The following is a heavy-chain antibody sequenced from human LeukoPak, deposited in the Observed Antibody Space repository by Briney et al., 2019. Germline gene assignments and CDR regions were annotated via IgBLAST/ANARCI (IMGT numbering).Heavy chain of an antibody. V-gene: IGHV3-21*01. Sequence: GGSLRLSCAASGFTFSSYSMNWVRQAPGKGLEWVSSISSSSSYRYYADSVKGRFTISRDNAKNSLYLQMNSLRAEDTAVYYCARLEYSGSLHSDYWGQGTLVTVSS. CDR3: ARLEYSGSLHSDY. D-gene: IGHD1-26*01. CDR2: ISSSSSYR. CDR1: GFTFSSYS. J-gene: IGHJ4*02.